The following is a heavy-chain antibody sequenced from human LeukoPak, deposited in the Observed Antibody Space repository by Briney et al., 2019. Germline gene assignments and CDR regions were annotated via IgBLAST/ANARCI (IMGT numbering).Heavy chain of an antibody. CDR3: ARRDDSSGYHKIFDY. J-gene: IGHJ4*02. CDR2: IYYGENT. Sequence: SEALSLTCTVSGDSISSGPYYWGWIRQPPGKGLEWIGNIYYGENTYYNPSLKSRVTISIDTSNNQFYLKLSSLTAADTAVYYCARRDDSSGYHKIFDYWGQGTLVTVSS. V-gene: IGHV4-39*01. D-gene: IGHD3-22*01. CDR1: GDSISSGPYY.